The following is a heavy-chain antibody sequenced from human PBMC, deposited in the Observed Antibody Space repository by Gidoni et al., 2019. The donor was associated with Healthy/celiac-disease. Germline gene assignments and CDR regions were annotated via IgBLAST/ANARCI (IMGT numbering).Heavy chain of an antibody. CDR2: ISSSSSYI. CDR3: ARNGGNPYYFDY. V-gene: IGHV3-21*01. D-gene: IGHD2-15*01. J-gene: IGHJ4*02. CDR1: GFTFSSYS. Sequence: EVQLVESGGGLVKPGGSLRLSCAASGFTFSSYSMNWVRQAPGKGLEWVSSISSSSSYIYYADSVKGRFTISRDNAKNSLYLQMNSLRAEDTAVYYCARNGGNPYYFDYWGQGTLVTVSS.